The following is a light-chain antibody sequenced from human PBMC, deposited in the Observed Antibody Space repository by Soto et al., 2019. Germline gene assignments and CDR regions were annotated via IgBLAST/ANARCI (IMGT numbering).Light chain of an antibody. CDR2: GAS. CDR1: QSISNS. CDR3: QHYNSWPPRT. V-gene: IGKV3-15*01. Sequence: EIVMTQSPASLSVSPGETATLSCRASQSISNSLDWYQQKPGQAPSLLIYGASTRATGVPARFSGSGSGTEFTLTISSLQSEDSALYYCQHYNSWPPRTFGQGTKQDIK. J-gene: IGKJ2*01.